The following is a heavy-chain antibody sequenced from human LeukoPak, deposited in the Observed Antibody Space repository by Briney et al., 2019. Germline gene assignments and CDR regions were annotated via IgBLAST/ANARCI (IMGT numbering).Heavy chain of an antibody. V-gene: IGHV3-23*01. D-gene: IGHD2-2*01. Sequence: GGSLRLSCAASGFTFSSYAMIWVRQAPGKGLEWVSAIRGSGGSTYYADSVKDRFTISRDNSKNTLYLQMNSLRAEDTAVYYCAKDWGYCSSTSCYFDYWGQGTLVTVSS. CDR3: AKDWGYCSSTSCYFDY. J-gene: IGHJ4*02. CDR2: IRGSGGST. CDR1: GFTFSSYA.